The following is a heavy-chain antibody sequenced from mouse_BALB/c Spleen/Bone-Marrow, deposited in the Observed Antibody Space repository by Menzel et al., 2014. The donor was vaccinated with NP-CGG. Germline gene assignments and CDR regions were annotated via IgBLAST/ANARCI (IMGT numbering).Heavy chain of an antibody. Sequence: VQRVESGAELVRPGSSVKISCMASGYAFSSYWMNWVRQRPGQGLEWIGQIYPGDGDTNYNGKFKGKATLTADRSSSTAYMQLSSLTSEDSAVYFCARTPWFAYWGQGTLVTVSA. CDR2: IYPGDGDT. J-gene: IGHJ3*01. CDR3: ARTPWFAY. CDR1: GYAFSSYW. V-gene: IGHV1-80*01.